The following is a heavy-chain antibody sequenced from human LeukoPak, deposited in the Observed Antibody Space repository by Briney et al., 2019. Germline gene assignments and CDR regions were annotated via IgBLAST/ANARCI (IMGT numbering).Heavy chain of an antibody. J-gene: IGHJ4*02. V-gene: IGHV1-69-2*01. CDR2: IDPADGET. CDR3: ALEPRQWAS. D-gene: IGHD1-26*01. CDR1: GYTFTDSY. Sequence: ASVKVSCKVSGYTFTDSYMHWVQKAPGKGFEWMGLIDPADGETICAEKFQGRVTITADTSTDTAYMELSSLTSEDTAVYYCALEPRQWASWGQGTLVTVSS.